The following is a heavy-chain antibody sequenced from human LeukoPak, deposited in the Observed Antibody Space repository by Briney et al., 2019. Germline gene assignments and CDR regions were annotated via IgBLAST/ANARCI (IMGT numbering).Heavy chain of an antibody. V-gene: IGHV1-46*01. CDR2: INPIGGST. Sequence: ASVKFSCKASGYTFTSYYMHWVRQAPGQGLEWMGIINPIGGSTSYAQKLQGRVTMTRDTSTSTVYMELSSLRSEDTAVYYCASQSIAAAGTLYYYYYMDVWGKGTTVTVSS. D-gene: IGHD6-13*01. J-gene: IGHJ6*03. CDR3: ASQSIAAAGTLYYYYYMDV. CDR1: GYTFTSYY.